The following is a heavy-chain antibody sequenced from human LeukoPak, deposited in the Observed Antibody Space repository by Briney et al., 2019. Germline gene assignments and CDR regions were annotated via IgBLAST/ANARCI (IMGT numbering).Heavy chain of an antibody. CDR1: RFTFSSYA. J-gene: IGHJ4*02. Sequence: PGRSLRLSCAASRFTFSSYAMHWVRQAPGKGLEWVAVISYDGSNNYYADSVKGRFTISRDNSKNTLYLQMNSLRAEDTAVYYCARAHFTVAGTSFDYWGQGTLVTVSS. V-gene: IGHV3-30-3*01. CDR2: ISYDGSNN. CDR3: ARAHFTVAGTSFDY. D-gene: IGHD6-19*01.